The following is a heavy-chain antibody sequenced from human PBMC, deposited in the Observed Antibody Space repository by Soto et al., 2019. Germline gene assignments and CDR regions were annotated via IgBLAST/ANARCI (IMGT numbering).Heavy chain of an antibody. J-gene: IGHJ5*02. CDR2: ISSSSSYI. CDR1: GFTFSSYS. Sequence: EVQLVESGGGLVKPGGSLRLSCAASGFTFSSYSMNWVRQAPGKGLEWVSSISSSSSYIYYADSVKGRFTISRDNAKNSLYLHMNRLRAEDTAVYYCARGIVVVVAATTGGFDPWGQGTLVTVSS. CDR3: ARGIVVVVAATTGGFDP. V-gene: IGHV3-21*01. D-gene: IGHD2-15*01.